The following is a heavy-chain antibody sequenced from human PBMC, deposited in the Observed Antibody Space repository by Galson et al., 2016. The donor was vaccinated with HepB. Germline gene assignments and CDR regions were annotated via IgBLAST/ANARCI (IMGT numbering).Heavy chain of an antibody. D-gene: IGHD4-23*01. CDR1: GGSITSSSYY. J-gene: IGHJ4*02. CDR3: ARFFFGGYIDY. Sequence: SETLSLTCTVSGGSITSSSYYWAWIRQSPGQGLEWIGSIYYSGRTYYNPSLKSRVTISVDTSKNQFSLKLSSVTAAESALYYCARFFFGGYIDYWGQGTLVAVSS. V-gene: IGHV4-39*01. CDR2: IYYSGRT.